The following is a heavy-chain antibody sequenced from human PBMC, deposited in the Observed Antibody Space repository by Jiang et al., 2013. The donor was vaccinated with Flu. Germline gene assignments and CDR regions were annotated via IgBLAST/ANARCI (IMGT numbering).Heavy chain of an antibody. Sequence: PTQTLTLTCSFSGLSLSANGEAFVWIRQPPGKALEWLALTYWNDDERYSPSLQHRLTITKDTSENQLILTLTNVDLADTGTYYCARMMSTTTTGYFDTWGRGSPVTVSS. J-gene: IGHJ2*01. V-gene: IGHV2-5*01. CDR1: GLSLSANGEA. D-gene: IGHD2-2*01. CDR2: TYWNDDE. CDR3: ARMMSTTTTGYFDT.